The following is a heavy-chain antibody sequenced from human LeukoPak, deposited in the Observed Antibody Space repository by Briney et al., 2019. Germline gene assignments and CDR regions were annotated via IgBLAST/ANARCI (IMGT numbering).Heavy chain of an antibody. CDR1: GYTFTSYA. V-gene: IGHV7-4-1*02. D-gene: IGHD6-13*01. Sequence: GASVKVSCKASGYTFTSYAMNWVRQAPGQGLEWMGWINTNTGNPTYAQGFTGRFVFSLDTSVSTAYLQISSLKAEDTAVYYCARQYSSSWYPYYYYYMDVWGKGTTVTVSS. CDR2: INTNTGNP. J-gene: IGHJ6*03. CDR3: ARQYSSSWYPYYYYYMDV.